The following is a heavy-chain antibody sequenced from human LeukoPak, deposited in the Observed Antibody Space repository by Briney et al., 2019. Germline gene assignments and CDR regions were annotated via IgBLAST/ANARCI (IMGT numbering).Heavy chain of an antibody. V-gene: IGHV1-69*13. D-gene: IGHD3-22*01. Sequence: ASVKVSCKASGGTFSSYAISWVRQAPGQGLEWMGGIIPIFGTANYAQKSQGRVTITADESTSTAYMELSSLRSEDTAVYYCARADDSSGYYYATGDYWGQGTLVTVSS. CDR3: ARADDSSGYYYATGDY. J-gene: IGHJ4*02. CDR2: IIPIFGTA. CDR1: GGTFSSYA.